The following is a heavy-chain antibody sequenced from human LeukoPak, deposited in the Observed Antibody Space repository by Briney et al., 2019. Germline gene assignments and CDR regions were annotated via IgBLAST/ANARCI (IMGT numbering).Heavy chain of an antibody. V-gene: IGHV4-39*01. CDR2: IYYSGTT. CDR1: GGSISFSSDY. CDR3: AAHYDGKPYFDY. D-gene: IGHD3-22*01. Sequence: SETLSLTCTVSGGSISFSSDYWGWIRPPPGKGLEWIGDIYYSGTTNYNPSLKSRVTMSVDTSKNQFSLKLNSATAADTAVYYCAAHYDGKPYFDYWGQGTLVTVSS. J-gene: IGHJ4*02.